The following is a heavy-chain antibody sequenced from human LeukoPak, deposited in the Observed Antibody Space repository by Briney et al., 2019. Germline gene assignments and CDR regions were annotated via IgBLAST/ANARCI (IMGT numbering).Heavy chain of an antibody. J-gene: IGHJ5*02. CDR2: IMPLFGTA. CDR3: ARDVHGDYGSGWFDP. Sequence: GASVKVSCKASGCTFSSYAISWVRQAPGQGLEWLGGIMPLFGTAGYAQKFQGRVTITKDESTRTVYLELTSLTSDDTAVYYCARDVHGDYGSGWFDPWGQGTLVSVSS. D-gene: IGHD4-17*01. V-gene: IGHV1-69*05. CDR1: GCTFSSYA.